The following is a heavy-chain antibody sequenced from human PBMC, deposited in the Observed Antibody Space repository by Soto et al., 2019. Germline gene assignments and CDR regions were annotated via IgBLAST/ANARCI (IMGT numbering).Heavy chain of an antibody. Sequence: PSETLSLTCAVSGYYISSGYYWGWIRQPPGKGLEWIGSIYHSGRTYYNPSLKSLVTISVDTSKNQFSLKLSSVTAADTAVYYCARFSEVAATYINWFDPWGQGTLVTVSS. CDR3: ARFSEVAATYINWFDP. CDR2: IYHSGRT. J-gene: IGHJ5*02. CDR1: GYYISSGYY. D-gene: IGHD2-15*01. V-gene: IGHV4-38-2*01.